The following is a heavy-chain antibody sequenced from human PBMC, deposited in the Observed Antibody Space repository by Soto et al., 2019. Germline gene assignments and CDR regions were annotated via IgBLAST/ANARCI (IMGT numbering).Heavy chain of an antibody. D-gene: IGHD3-22*01. V-gene: IGHV4-59*08. CDR3: TRLGGYYQALDS. J-gene: IGHJ4*02. Sequence: TLTLTCTVSGGSLSNYYWSWTRQPPGKGLEWIGYIYYAGTTTYNPSLKSRVTISLDRSKNQFSLKLDSVTAADTAVYYCTRLGGYYQALDSWGQGTLVTVSS. CDR1: GGSLSNYY. CDR2: IYYAGTT.